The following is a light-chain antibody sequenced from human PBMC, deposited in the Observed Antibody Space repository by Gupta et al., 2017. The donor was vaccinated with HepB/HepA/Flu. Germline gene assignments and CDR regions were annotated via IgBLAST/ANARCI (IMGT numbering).Light chain of an antibody. V-gene: IGKV3-11*01. CDR3: RQRSNWPLLT. J-gene: IGKJ5*01. Sequence: GLTQSPATLSLSPGQRATLSCMASQRVRSYFAWYQQKPGQAPRLLIYHASKRATGMPARCSGSGSGTAVSIIISSIEPEDFAVYYCRQRSNWPLLTFGQGTRLEIK. CDR1: QRVRSY. CDR2: HAS.